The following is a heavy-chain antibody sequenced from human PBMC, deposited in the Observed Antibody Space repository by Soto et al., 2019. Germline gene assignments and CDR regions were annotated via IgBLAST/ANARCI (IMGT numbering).Heavy chain of an antibody. J-gene: IGHJ4*02. CDR1: GFSLSTSGVG. V-gene: IGHV2-5*01. CDR3: XXXXSTIFTGHFDY. CDR2: IYWNDDK. D-gene: IGHD3-3*01. Sequence: QITLKESGPTLVKPTQTLTLTCTFSGFSLSTSGVGVGWIRQPPGKALEWLALIYWNDDKRYSPSLKSRLTITKDTSKNQXXXXXTNXDPXXTAXYYXXXXXSTIFTGHFDYWGQGTLVTVSS.